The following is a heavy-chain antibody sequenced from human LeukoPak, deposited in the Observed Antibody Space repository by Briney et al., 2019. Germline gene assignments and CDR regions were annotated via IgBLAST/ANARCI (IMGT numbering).Heavy chain of an antibody. CDR1: GYTFTSYG. Sequence: GASVKVSCKASGYTFTSYGISWVRQAPGQGLEWMGWISTYNGNTNYAQKLQGRVTMTTDTSTSTAYMELRSLRSDDTAVYYCARPSVPAAFSSNPNNWFDPWGQGTLVTVSS. CDR3: ARPSVPAAFSSNPNNWFDP. D-gene: IGHD2-2*01. V-gene: IGHV1-18*01. J-gene: IGHJ5*02. CDR2: ISTYNGNT.